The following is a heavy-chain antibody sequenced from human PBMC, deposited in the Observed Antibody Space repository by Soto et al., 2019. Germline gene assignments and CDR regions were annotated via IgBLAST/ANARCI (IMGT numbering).Heavy chain of an antibody. V-gene: IGHV3-23*01. J-gene: IGHJ5*02. D-gene: IGHD3-22*01. CDR2: ISGSGGNT. CDR3: AKERGDYYDSSGSWFDP. Sequence: GGSLRLSCAASGFTFSSYVMSWVRQAQGQGLEWVSAISGSGGNTYYADSVKGRFTISRDNSKNTLFLQMNSLRAEDTALYFCAKERGDYYDSSGSWFDPWGQGALVTVSS. CDR1: GFTFSSYV.